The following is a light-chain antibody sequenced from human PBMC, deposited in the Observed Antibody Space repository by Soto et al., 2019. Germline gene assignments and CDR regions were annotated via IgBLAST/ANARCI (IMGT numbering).Light chain of an antibody. CDR3: QQYGSSPPWT. CDR1: QSVSSSY. Sequence: EIVLKQSPGTLSLSTGERATLSCRASQSVSSSYLAWYQQKPGQAPRLLIYGASSRATGIPDRFSGSGSGTDFTLTISRLEPEDFAVYYCQQYGSSPPWTFGQGTKVDI. V-gene: IGKV3-20*01. J-gene: IGKJ1*01. CDR2: GAS.